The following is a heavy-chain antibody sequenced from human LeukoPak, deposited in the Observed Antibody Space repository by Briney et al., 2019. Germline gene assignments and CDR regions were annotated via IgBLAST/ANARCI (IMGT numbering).Heavy chain of an antibody. Sequence: GGSLRLSCAASGFTFSNYAMSWVRQAPGKGLEWVSAISSNGDNIYYADSVKGRFTISRDNSKNTLYLQINSLRAEDTALYFCASVVRPGYFFYYGLGVWGRGATVTVPS. CDR1: GFTFSNYA. CDR3: ASVVRPGYFFYYGLGV. V-gene: IGHV3-23*01. CDR2: ISSNGDNI. J-gene: IGHJ6*02.